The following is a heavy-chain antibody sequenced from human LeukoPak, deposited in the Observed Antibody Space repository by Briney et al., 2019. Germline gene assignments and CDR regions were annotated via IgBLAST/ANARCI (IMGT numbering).Heavy chain of an antibody. D-gene: IGHD3-22*01. V-gene: IGHV3-30-3*01. J-gene: IGHJ4*02. Sequence: PGGSLRLSCAASGFTFSSYAIHWVRQAPGKGLEWVAVISYVGSNKYYADSVKGRFTISRDNSKNTLYLQMNSLRAEDTAVYYCARPQSSSGYYWPFDDWGQGTLVTVSS. CDR3: ARPQSSSGYYWPFDD. CDR2: ISYVGSNK. CDR1: GFTFSSYA.